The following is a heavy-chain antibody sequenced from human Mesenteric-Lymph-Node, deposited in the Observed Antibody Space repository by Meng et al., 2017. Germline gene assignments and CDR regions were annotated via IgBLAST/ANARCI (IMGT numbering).Heavy chain of an antibody. CDR3: ARDGWELLPNPPYFDY. V-gene: IGHV3-30*04. J-gene: IGHJ4*02. CDR1: GFTFSSYA. D-gene: IGHD1-26*01. Sequence: GGSLRLSCAASGFTFSSYAMHWVRQAPGKGLEWVAVISYDGSNKYYADSVKGRFTISRDNSKNTLYLQMNSLRAEDTAVYYCARDGWELLPNPPYFDYWGQGTLVTVSS. CDR2: ISYDGSNK.